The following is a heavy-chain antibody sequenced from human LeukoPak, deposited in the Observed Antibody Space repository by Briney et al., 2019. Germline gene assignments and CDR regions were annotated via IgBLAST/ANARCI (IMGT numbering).Heavy chain of an antibody. V-gene: IGHV3-9*01. J-gene: IGHJ4*02. D-gene: IGHD4-11*01. CDR3: AKDIGRGAEYSYYDY. CDR2: ISWNSGSI. CDR1: GFTFDDYA. Sequence: GGSLRLSCAASGFTFDDYAMHWVRQAPGKGLEWVSGISWNSGSIGYADSVKGRFTISRDNAKNSLYLQMNSLRAEDTALYYCAKDIGRGAEYSYYDYWGQGTLVTVSS.